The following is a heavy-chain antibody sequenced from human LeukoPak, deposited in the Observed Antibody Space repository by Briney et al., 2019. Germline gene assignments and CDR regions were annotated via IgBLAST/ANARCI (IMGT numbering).Heavy chain of an antibody. CDR2: IIPIFGTA. Sequence: GASVKVSCKASGGTFSSYAISWVRQAPGQGLEWMGRIIPIFGTANYPQKFQGRVTITTDESTSTVYMGLSSLRSEDTAVYDCARDFTQGWFDPWGQGTLVTVSS. V-gene: IGHV1-69*05. CDR3: ARDFTQGWFDP. J-gene: IGHJ5*02. CDR1: GGTFSSYA.